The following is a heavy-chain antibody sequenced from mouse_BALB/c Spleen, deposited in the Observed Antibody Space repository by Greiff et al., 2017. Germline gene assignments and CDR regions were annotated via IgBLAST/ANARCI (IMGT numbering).Heavy chain of an antibody. V-gene: IGHV3-2*02. D-gene: IGHD4-1*01. CDR1: GYSITSDYA. CDR2: ISYSGST. CDR3: ARQGELAYYFDY. Sequence: VQLQQSGPGLVKPSQSLSLTCTVTGYSITSDYAWNWIRQFPGNKLEWMGYISYSGSTSYNPSLKSRISITRDTSKNQFFLQLNSVTTEDTATYYCARQGELAYYFDYWGQGTTLTVSS. J-gene: IGHJ2*01.